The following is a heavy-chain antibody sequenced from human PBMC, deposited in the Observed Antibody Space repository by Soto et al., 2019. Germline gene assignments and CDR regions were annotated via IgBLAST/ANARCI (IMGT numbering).Heavy chain of an antibody. V-gene: IGHV4-59*02. Sequence: PSETLSLTCTLSGVSVSRYYLTWIRQSPGKGLEYLGYIHESGRTNYNSSLRARVTISLDTSKNQFSLNLSSVTTADTAIYYCATYYPNEYYFQYWGLGTLVTVSS. CDR1: GVSVSRYY. D-gene: IGHD1-26*01. CDR2: IHESGRT. CDR3: ATYYPNEYYFQY. J-gene: IGHJ4*02.